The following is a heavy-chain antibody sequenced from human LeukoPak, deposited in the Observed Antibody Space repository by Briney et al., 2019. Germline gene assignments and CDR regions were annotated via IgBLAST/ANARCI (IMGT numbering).Heavy chain of an antibody. V-gene: IGHV3-13*01. Sequence: GGSLRLSCAASGFTFSSYDMHWVRQATGKGLEWVSAIGTVGDTYYPGSVKGRFTISRDNSKNTLYLQMNSLRAEDTAVYYCARQGGSGYYISDYWGQGTLVTVSS. CDR3: ARQGGSGYYISDY. CDR2: IGTVGDT. J-gene: IGHJ4*02. D-gene: IGHD3-22*01. CDR1: GFTFSSYD.